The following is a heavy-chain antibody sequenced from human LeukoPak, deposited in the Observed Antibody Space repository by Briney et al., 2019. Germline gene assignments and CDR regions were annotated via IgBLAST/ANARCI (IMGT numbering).Heavy chain of an antibody. CDR2: IIPILGIA. CDR1: GGTFSSYA. D-gene: IGHD1-1*01. Sequence: SVKVSCKASGGTFSSYAISWVRQAPGQGLEWMGRIIPILGIANYAQKFQGRVTITADKSTSTAYMELSSLRSEDTAVYYCARGPQLERRRRWFDPWGQGTLVTVSS. V-gene: IGHV1-69*04. J-gene: IGHJ5*02. CDR3: ARGPQLERRRRWFDP.